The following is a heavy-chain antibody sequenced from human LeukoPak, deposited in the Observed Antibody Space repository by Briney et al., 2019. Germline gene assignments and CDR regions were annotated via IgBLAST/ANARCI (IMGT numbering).Heavy chain of an antibody. CDR2: ISAYNGYT. Sequence: GASVKVSCKASGYTFTNYGFSWVRQAPGQGLEWMGRISAYNGYTDYAQKFQFRVTMTTDTSTSTAYMELRSLRSDDTAVYYCARDKAVTTEVTQHFQHWAQGTLVTVSS. CDR1: GYTFTNYG. J-gene: IGHJ1*01. CDR3: ARDKAVTTEVTQHFQH. V-gene: IGHV1-18*01. D-gene: IGHD4-23*01.